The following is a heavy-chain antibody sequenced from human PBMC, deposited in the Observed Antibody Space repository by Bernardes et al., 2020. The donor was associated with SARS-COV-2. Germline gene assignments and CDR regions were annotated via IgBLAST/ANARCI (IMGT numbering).Heavy chain of an antibody. CDR1: GFTFSSYA. Sequence: GGSLRLSRAASGFTFSSYAMSWVRQAPGKGLEWVSAISGSGGSTYYADSVKGRFTISRDNSKNTLYLQMNSLRAEDTAVYYCAKDFSCSGGSCYFRGMDVWGQGTTVTVSS. D-gene: IGHD2-15*01. J-gene: IGHJ6*02. CDR3: AKDFSCSGGSCYFRGMDV. V-gene: IGHV3-23*01. CDR2: ISGSGGST.